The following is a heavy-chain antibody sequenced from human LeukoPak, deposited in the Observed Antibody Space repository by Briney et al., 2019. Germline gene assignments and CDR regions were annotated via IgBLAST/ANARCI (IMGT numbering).Heavy chain of an antibody. Sequence: GASVKVSCKASGGTFSSYAISWVRQAPGQGLEWMGRIIPILGIANYAQKFQGRVTITADESTSTAYMELSSLRSEDTAVYYCASAPETYDFWSGYYGAPFDYWGQGTLVTVSS. CDR2: IIPILGIA. J-gene: IGHJ4*02. CDR3: ASAPETYDFWSGYYGAPFDY. CDR1: GGTFSSYA. D-gene: IGHD3-3*01. V-gene: IGHV1-69*04.